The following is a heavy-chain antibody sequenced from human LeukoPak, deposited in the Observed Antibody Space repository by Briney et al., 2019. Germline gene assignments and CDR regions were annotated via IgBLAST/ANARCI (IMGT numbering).Heavy chain of an antibody. D-gene: IGHD2-2*01. V-gene: IGHV1-69*01. CDR2: IIPIFGTA. J-gene: IGHJ4*02. CDR3: ARGLGIVPAAVDY. CDR1: GGTFSSYA. Sequence: GASVKVSCEASGGTFSSYAISWVRQAPGQGLEWMGGIIPIFGTANYAQKFQGRVTITADESTSTAYMELSSLRSEDTAVYYCARGLGIVPAAVDYWGQGTLVTVSS.